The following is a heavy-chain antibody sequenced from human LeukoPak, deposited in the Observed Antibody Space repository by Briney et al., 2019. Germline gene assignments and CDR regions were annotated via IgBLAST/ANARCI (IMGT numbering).Heavy chain of an antibody. CDR1: GGSFSGYY. Sequence: NPSETLSLTCAVYGGSFSGYYWSWIRQPPGKGLEWIGEINHSGSTNYNPSLKSRVTISVDTSKNQFSLKLSSVTAADTAVYYCARFVVVPAAILSAYYYYMDVWGKGTTVTVSS. V-gene: IGHV4-34*01. D-gene: IGHD2-2*02. CDR3: ARFVVVPAAILSAYYYYMDV. J-gene: IGHJ6*03. CDR2: INHSGST.